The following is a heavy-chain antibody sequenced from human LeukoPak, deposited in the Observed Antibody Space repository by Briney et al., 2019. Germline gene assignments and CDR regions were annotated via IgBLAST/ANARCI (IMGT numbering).Heavy chain of an antibody. CDR3: ARMADFSGDKGGTIDY. Sequence: SETLSLTCNVSGGSISGYYWSWIRQPPGKGLEWIGYIYYSGSPNYNPSLKSRVTIAVHTSKDQFSLKLSSVTAADTALYYCARMADFSGDKGGTIDYWAQGTLVTVSS. D-gene: IGHD4-17*01. J-gene: IGHJ4*02. V-gene: IGHV4-59*01. CDR1: GGSISGYY. CDR2: IYYSGSP.